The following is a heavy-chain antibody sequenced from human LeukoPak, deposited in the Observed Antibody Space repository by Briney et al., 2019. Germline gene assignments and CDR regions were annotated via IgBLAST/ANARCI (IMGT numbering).Heavy chain of an antibody. D-gene: IGHD1-26*01. J-gene: IGHJ4*02. CDR2: ISSSSSTI. CDR3: ARGSASYFPHFDY. V-gene: IGHV3-48*01. Sequence: PGGSLRLSCAASGFTFSSYSMNWVRQAPGKGLEWVSYISSSSSTIYYADSVKGRFTISRDNAKNSLYLQMNSLRAEDTAVYYCARGSASYFPHFDYWGQGTLVTVSS. CDR1: GFTFSSYS.